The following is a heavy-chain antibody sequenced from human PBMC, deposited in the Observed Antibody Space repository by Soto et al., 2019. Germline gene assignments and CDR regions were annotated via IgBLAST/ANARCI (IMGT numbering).Heavy chain of an antibody. CDR3: AKDHTKPADVLLWFGELFTINY. J-gene: IGHJ4*01. V-gene: IGHV3-30*18. CDR2: ISYDGSNK. CDR1: GFTFSSYG. D-gene: IGHD3-10*01. Sequence: GGSLRLSCAASGFTFSSYGMHWVRQAPGKGLEWVAVISYDGSNKYYADSVKGRFTISRDNSKNTLYLQMNSLRAEDTAVYYCAKDHTKPADVLLWFGELFTINYWGQGTLVTVSS.